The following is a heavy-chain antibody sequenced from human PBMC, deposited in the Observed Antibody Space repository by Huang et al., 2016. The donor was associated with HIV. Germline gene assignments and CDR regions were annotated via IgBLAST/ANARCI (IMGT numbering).Heavy chain of an antibody. Sequence: EVQLVESGGSVVRPGGSLRLSCAASGFTFYTFTMNWVRQAPGNGLELIAYISSSSTTTYYADSVKGRFTISRDNDRNSLYLQMNSLRDEDTALYYCARDWIVGWLPLPGYLDYWGQGTLVTVSS. CDR1: GFTFYTFT. CDR3: ARDWIVGWLPLPGYLDY. V-gene: IGHV3-48*02. D-gene: IGHD2-21*01. J-gene: IGHJ4*02. CDR2: ISSSSTTT.